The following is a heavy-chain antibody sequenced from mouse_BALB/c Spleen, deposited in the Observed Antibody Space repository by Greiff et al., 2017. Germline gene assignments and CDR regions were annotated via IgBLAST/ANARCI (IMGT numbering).Heavy chain of an antibody. Sequence: VQLQQPGAELVKPGASVKLSCKASGYTFTSYWMHWVKQRPGQGLEWIGEINPSNGRTNYNEKFKSKATLTVDKSSSTAYMQLSSLTSEDSAVYYCARSYDGYPYAMDYWGQGTSVTVSS. J-gene: IGHJ4*01. CDR2: INPSNGRT. V-gene: IGHV1S81*02. CDR1: GYTFTSYW. CDR3: ARSYDGYPYAMDY. D-gene: IGHD2-3*01.